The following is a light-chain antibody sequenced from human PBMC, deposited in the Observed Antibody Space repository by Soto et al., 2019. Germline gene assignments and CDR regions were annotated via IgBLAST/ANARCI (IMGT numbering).Light chain of an antibody. J-gene: IGLJ3*02. CDR1: SGHSSYI. CDR2: LEGSGSY. Sequence: QPVLTQSSSASASLGSSVKLTCTLSSGHSSYIIAWHQQQPGKAPRYLMKLEGSGSYNKGSGVPDRFSGSSSGADRYLTISNLQFVDEADYYCETWDRNIRVFGGGTKLTVL. V-gene: IGLV4-60*02. CDR3: ETWDRNIRV.